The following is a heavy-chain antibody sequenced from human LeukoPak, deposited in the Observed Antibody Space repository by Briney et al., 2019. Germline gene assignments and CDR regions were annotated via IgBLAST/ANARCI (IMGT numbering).Heavy chain of an antibody. CDR3: ARFATMIVVVIPNAFDI. J-gene: IGHJ3*02. CDR1: GGSISSGGYY. CDR2: IYYSGST. D-gene: IGHD3-22*01. V-gene: IGHV4-31*03. Sequence: SETLSLTCTVSGGSISSGGYYWSWIRQHPGKGLGWIGYIYYSGSTYYNPSLKSRVTISVDTSKNQFSLKLSSVTAADTAVYYCARFATMIVVVIPNAFDIWGQGTMVTVSS.